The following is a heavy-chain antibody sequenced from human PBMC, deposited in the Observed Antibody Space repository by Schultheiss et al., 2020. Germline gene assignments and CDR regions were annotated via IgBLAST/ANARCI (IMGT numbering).Heavy chain of an antibody. Sequence: GGSLRLSCAASGFSFTSYGMFWVRQAPGKGPEWVAAIWYDGVNKNYADSVKGRFIISRDVSKNTLYLQMNSLRAEDTAVYYCAREGGYYGSGSPDYWGQGTLVTVSS. D-gene: IGHD3-10*01. J-gene: IGHJ4*02. CDR1: GFSFTSYG. CDR2: IWYDGVNK. V-gene: IGHV3-33*07. CDR3: AREGGYYGSGSPDY.